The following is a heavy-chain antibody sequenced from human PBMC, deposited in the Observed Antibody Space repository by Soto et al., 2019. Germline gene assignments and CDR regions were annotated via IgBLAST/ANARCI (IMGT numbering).Heavy chain of an antibody. V-gene: IGHV4-39*01. J-gene: IGHJ4*02. CDR1: GGSISSSSYY. D-gene: IGHD3-10*01. Sequence: PSETLSLTCTVSGGSISSSSYYWGRIRQPPGKGLEWIGSIYYSGSTYYNPSLKSRVTISVDTSKNQFSLKLSSVTAADTAVYYCARQIAYGSGSYYQVRYFDYWGQGTLVTVSS. CDR3: ARQIAYGSGSYYQVRYFDY. CDR2: IYYSGST.